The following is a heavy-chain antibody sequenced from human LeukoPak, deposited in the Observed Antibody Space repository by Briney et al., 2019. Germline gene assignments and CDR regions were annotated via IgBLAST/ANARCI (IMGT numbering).Heavy chain of an antibody. V-gene: IGHV3-15*01. Sequence: PGGSLRLSCAASGFTFSNAWMSWVRQVPGKGLEWVGRIKSKTDDGTTDYAAPVIGRFNISRDDSKNPLYLQMNSLKSEDTALYYCTTGGLWYVDYWGQGILVTVSS. CDR1: GFTFSNAW. D-gene: IGHD6-13*01. CDR3: TTGGLWYVDY. CDR2: IKSKTDDGTT. J-gene: IGHJ4*02.